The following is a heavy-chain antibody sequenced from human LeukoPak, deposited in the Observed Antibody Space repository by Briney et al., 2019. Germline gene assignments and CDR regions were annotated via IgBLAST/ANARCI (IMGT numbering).Heavy chain of an antibody. J-gene: IGHJ5*02. CDR1: GGTFSSYA. Sequence: GASVKVSCKASGGTFSSYAISWVRQAPGQGLEWMGRIIPILGIANYAQKFLGRVTITADKSTSTAYMELSSLRSEDTAVYYCAIYCSGGSCEDNWFDPWGQGTLVTVSS. CDR3: AIYCSGGSCEDNWFDP. D-gene: IGHD2-15*01. V-gene: IGHV1-69*04. CDR2: IIPILGIA.